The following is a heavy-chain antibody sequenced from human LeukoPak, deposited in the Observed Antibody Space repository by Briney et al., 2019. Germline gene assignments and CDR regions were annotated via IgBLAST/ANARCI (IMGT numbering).Heavy chain of an antibody. Sequence: PGGSLRLSCAASGFTFSSYGMHWVRQAPGKGLEWVAVISYDGSNKYYADSVKGRFTISRDNSKNTLYLQMNSLRAEDTAVYYCAKARRSGGVSQFDSWGQGTLVTVSS. CDR3: AKARRSGGVSQFDS. CDR2: ISYDGSNK. V-gene: IGHV3-30*18. J-gene: IGHJ4*02. CDR1: GFTFSSYG. D-gene: IGHD3-16*01.